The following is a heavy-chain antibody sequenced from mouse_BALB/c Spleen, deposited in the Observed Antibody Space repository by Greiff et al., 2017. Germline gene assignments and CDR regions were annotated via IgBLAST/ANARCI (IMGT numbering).Heavy chain of an antibody. CDR3: TRGITTDY. V-gene: IGHV1S22*01. Sequence: LQQPGSELVRPGASVKLSCKASGYTFTSYWMHWVKQRHGQGLEWIGNIYPGSGSTNYDEKFKSKGTLTVDTSSSTAYMHLSSLTSEDSAVYYCTRGITTDYWGQGTTRTVSS. D-gene: IGHD1-1*01. CDR2: IYPGSGST. CDR1: GYTFTSYW. J-gene: IGHJ2*01.